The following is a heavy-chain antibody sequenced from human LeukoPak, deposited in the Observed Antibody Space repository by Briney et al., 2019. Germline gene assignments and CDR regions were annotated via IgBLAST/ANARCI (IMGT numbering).Heavy chain of an antibody. J-gene: IGHJ4*02. CDR3: ARVGVSSGYYSEPFDY. Sequence: SETLSLTCTVSGGSISSYYWSWIRQPPGKGLEWIGYIYTGGSTNYNPSLKSRVTISLDTSKNQFSLKMSSVTAADTAVYYCARVGVSSGYYSEPFDYWGQGTLVTVSS. D-gene: IGHD3-22*01. V-gene: IGHV4-4*09. CDR1: GGSISSYY. CDR2: IYTGGST.